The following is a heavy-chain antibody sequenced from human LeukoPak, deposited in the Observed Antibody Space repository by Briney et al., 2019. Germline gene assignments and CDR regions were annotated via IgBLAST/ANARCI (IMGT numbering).Heavy chain of an antibody. CDR3: ARDMVSGGSYYTRFDY. J-gene: IGHJ4*02. CDR1: GYTFTGYQ. CDR2: INPNSGGT. V-gene: IGHV1-2*06. Sequence: ASVKVTCKASGYTFTGYQISWVRQAPGQGLEWMGRINPNSGGTNYAQKFQGRVTMTRDKSISTAYMELSGLTYDDMSVYYCARDMVSGGSYYTRFDYWGQGTMVTVSS. D-gene: IGHD1-26*01.